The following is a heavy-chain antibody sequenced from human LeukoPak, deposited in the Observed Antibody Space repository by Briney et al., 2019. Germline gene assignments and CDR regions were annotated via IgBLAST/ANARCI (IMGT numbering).Heavy chain of an antibody. CDR2: IHRSGST. CDR1: GGSISTYY. D-gene: IGHD2-2*01. CDR3: ARMARRYQLLFPPSDYYYGMDV. V-gene: IGHV4-4*07. Sequence: SETLSLTCTVSGGSISTYYWSWIRQSAGKGLEWIGRIHRSGSTNYNPSLVSRVTISVDTSKNQFSLKLSSVTAADTAVYYCARMARRYQLLFPPSDYYYGMDVWGQGTTVTVSS. J-gene: IGHJ6*02.